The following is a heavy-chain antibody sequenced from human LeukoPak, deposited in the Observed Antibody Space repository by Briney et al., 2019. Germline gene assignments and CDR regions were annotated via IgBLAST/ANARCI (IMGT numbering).Heavy chain of an antibody. V-gene: IGHV4-38-2*01. CDR3: ATNGYSGYDYFNGLDFDY. CDR1: GYSISSGYY. Sequence: PSETLSLTCAVSGYSISSGYYWGWIRQPPGKGLEWIGSFYHSGTTYYNPSLKSRVTISVDTSKNQFSLKLSSVTAADTAVYYCATNGYSGYDYFNGLDFDYWGQGTLVTVSS. D-gene: IGHD5-12*01. CDR2: FYHSGTT. J-gene: IGHJ4*02.